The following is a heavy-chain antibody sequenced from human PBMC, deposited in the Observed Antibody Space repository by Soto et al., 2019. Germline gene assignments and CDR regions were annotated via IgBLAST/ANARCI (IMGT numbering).Heavy chain of an antibody. CDR1: GYTFTSYV. CDR2: ISAYNGNT. J-gene: IGHJ6*02. CDR3: ASYREELVLYGMDV. Sequence: QVQLVQSGAEVKKPGASVKVSGKASGYTFTSYVISWVRQAPGQGLEWMGWISAYNGNTNYAQKLQGRVTMTTDTSTSTAYMELRSLRSDDMAVYYCASYREELVLYGMDVWGQGTRVTVSS. D-gene: IGHD3-16*02. V-gene: IGHV1-18*03.